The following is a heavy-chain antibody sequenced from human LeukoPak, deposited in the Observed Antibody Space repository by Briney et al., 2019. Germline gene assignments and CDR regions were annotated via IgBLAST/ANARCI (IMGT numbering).Heavy chain of an antibody. D-gene: IGHD3-10*01. CDR2: ISYDGSNK. J-gene: IGHJ4*02. V-gene: IGHV3-30-3*01. Sequence: PGGSLRLSCAASGFTFSSYAMHWVRQAPGKGLEWVAVISYDGSNKYYADSVKGRFTISRDNSENTLYLQMNSLRAEDTAVYYCARDRSSLRLWFGELRNWGQGTLVTVSS. CDR1: GFTFSSYA. CDR3: ARDRSSLRLWFGELRN.